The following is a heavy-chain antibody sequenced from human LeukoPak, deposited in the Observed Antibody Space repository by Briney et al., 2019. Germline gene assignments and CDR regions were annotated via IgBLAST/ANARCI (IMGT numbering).Heavy chain of an antibody. J-gene: IGHJ4*02. CDR1: GFTFSSYS. Sequence: AGGSLRLSCAASGFTFSSYSMNWVRQAPGKGLEWVSSISSSSSYIYYADSVKGRFTISRDNAKNSLYLQMNSLRAEDTAVYYCARDCLEYSSSSGFDYWGQGTLVTVSS. D-gene: IGHD6-6*01. CDR2: ISSSSSYI. CDR3: ARDCLEYSSSSGFDY. V-gene: IGHV3-21*01.